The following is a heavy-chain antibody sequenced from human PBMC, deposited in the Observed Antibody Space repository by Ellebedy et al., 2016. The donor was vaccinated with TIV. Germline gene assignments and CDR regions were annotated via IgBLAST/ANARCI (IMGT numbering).Heavy chain of an antibody. CDR1: GFTFSSYW. D-gene: IGHD3-10*01. CDR2: ITGDGSNT. J-gene: IGHJ3*02. CDR3: VIEKGRASGPDAFDI. V-gene: IGHV3-74*01. Sequence: GESLKISCAASGFTFSSYWMHWVRQAPGKGLLWVSRITGDGSNTNYADSVKGRFTISRDNAKNTLCLQMNSLRAEDTAVYYCVIEKGRASGPDAFDIWGQGTMVTVSS.